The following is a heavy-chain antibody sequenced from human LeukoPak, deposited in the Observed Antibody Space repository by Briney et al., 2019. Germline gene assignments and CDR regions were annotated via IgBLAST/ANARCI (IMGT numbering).Heavy chain of an antibody. D-gene: IGHD3-16*02. CDR2: MSPNTGNT. J-gene: IGHJ4*02. CDR1: GYTFTTYD. V-gene: IGHV1-8*01. Sequence: ASVKVSCKASGYTFTTYDINWVRQATGQGLEWVGWMSPNTGNTGYAQKFQGRVTMTRNTSISTAYMELSSLRSEDTAVYYCARGLIRLGELSPGYWGQGTLVTVSS. CDR3: ARGLIRLGELSPGY.